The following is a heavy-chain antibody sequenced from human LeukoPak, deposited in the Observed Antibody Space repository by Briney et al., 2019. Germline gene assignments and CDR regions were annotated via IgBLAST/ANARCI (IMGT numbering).Heavy chain of an antibody. Sequence: GGSLRLSCAASGFTFSSYAMHWVRQAPGKGLEWVAVISYDGSNKYYADSVKGRFTISRDNSKNTLFLQMNSLRAEDTAVYYCARDSHAPDIDMVSCYFDYWGQGTLVTVSS. CDR2: ISYDGSNK. V-gene: IGHV3-30-3*01. CDR1: GFTFSSYA. CDR3: ARDSHAPDIDMVSCYFDY. D-gene: IGHD5-18*01. J-gene: IGHJ4*02.